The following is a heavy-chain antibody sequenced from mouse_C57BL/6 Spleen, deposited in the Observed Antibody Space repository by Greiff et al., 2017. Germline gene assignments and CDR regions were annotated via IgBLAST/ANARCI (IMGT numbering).Heavy chain of an antibody. Sequence: QVQLKQSGPELVKPGASVKISCKASGYAFSSSWMNWVKQRPGKGLEWIGRIYPGDGDTNYNGKFKGKATLTADKSSSTAYMQLSSLTSEDSAVYFCAREGAHDSFDYWGQGTTLTVSS. CDR3: AREGAHDSFDY. CDR2: IYPGDGDT. D-gene: IGHD2-12*01. V-gene: IGHV1-82*01. CDR1: GYAFSSSW. J-gene: IGHJ2*01.